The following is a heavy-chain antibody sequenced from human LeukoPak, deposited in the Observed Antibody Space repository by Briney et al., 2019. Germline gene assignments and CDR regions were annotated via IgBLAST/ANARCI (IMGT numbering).Heavy chain of an antibody. Sequence: GASVKVSCKASGGTFSSYAISWVRQAPGQGLEWMGGIIPIFGTANYAQKFQGRVTITADESTSTAYMELSSLRSEDTAVYYCARAPTTTVYYYGMDVWGQGTTVTASS. CDR3: ARAPTTTVYYYGMDV. D-gene: IGHD4-17*01. J-gene: IGHJ6*02. CDR2: IIPIFGTA. V-gene: IGHV1-69*13. CDR1: GGTFSSYA.